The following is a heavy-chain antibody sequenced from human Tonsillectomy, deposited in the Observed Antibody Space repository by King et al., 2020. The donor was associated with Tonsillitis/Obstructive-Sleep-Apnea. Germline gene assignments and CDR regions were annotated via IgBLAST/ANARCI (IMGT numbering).Heavy chain of an antibody. Sequence: VQLVESGGGLVQPGGSLRLSCAASGFSFGSYEMNWVRQAPGKGLEWVSYISSTGITIYYADSVKGRFTISRDNAKNSLYLQMNSLRAEDTAVYYCAREDYYYDSSGYSYGMDVWGQGTTVTVSS. J-gene: IGHJ6*02. V-gene: IGHV3-48*03. CDR1: GFSFGSYE. D-gene: IGHD3-22*01. CDR3: AREDYYYDSSGYSYGMDV. CDR2: ISSTGITI.